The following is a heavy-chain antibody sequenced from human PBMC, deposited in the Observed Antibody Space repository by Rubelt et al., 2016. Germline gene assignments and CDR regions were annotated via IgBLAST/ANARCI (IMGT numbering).Heavy chain of an antibody. CDR3: ARGQRYSIGPAVY. CDR2: IYYSGST. D-gene: IGHD6-13*01. Sequence: QVRLQESGPGLVKPSETLSLTCAVSGDSFNSYYWTWIRQSPGKGLEWIGGIYYSGSTYYNPSLKTRVPFSVDPSNNQISLKLSSVTAADTAVYYCARGQRYSIGPAVYWGQGTLVTVSS. J-gene: IGHJ4*02. V-gene: IGHV4-59*05. CDR1: GDSFNSYY.